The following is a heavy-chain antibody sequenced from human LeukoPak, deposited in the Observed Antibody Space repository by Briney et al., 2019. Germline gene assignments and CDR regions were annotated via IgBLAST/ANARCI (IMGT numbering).Heavy chain of an antibody. D-gene: IGHD5-12*01. Sequence: PSETLSLTCTVSGGSISSYYWSWIRQPPGKGLEWIGYIYYSGSTYYNPSLKSRVTISVDTSKNQFSLKLSSVTAADTAVYYCARRPEYSGYECWGQGTLVTVSS. CDR2: IYYSGST. CDR1: GGSISSYY. V-gene: IGHV4-59*08. J-gene: IGHJ4*02. CDR3: ARRPEYSGYEC.